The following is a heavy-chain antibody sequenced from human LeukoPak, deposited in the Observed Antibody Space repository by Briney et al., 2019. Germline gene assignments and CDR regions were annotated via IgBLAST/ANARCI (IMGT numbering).Heavy chain of an antibody. J-gene: IGHJ4*02. CDR2: ISGSSSYI. CDR3: ARDKIVGATHFDH. CDR1: GFTFSSYS. V-gene: IGHV3-21*01. Sequence: NSGGSLRLSCAASGFTFSSYSMNWVRQAPGKGLEWVSSISGSSSYIYYADSVKGRFTISRDNAKNSLYLQMNSLRAEDTAVYYCARDKIVGATHFDHWGQGTLVTVSS. D-gene: IGHD1-26*01.